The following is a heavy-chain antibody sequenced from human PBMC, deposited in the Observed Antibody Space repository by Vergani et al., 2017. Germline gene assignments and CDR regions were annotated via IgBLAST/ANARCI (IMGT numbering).Heavy chain of an antibody. Sequence: VQLVESGGGLVQPGRSLRLSCAASGFTFSSYAMHWVRQAPGKGLEWVAVISYDGSNKYYADSVKGRFTISRDNSKNTLYLQMNSLRAEDTAVYYCARDPKTYTHSSSWYQPSYNWFDPWGQGTLVTVSS. CDR1: GFTFSSYA. D-gene: IGHD6-13*01. CDR2: ISYDGSNK. J-gene: IGHJ5*02. V-gene: IGHV3-30*01. CDR3: ARDPKTYTHSSSWYQPSYNWFDP.